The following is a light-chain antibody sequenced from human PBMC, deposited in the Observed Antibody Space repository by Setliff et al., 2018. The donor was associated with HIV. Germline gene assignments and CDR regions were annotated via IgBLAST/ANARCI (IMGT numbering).Light chain of an antibody. V-gene: IGLV2-14*03. CDR3: SSFTSSSTYI. CDR1: SRDIGYNNF. Sequence: QSALTQPASVSGSPGQSITISCTVTSRDIGYNNFVSWYQQHPGKVPKLLIHDVTNRPSGVSNRFSGSKSANTASLTISGLQAEDEADYYCSSFTSSSTYIFGSGTKVTV. CDR2: DVT. J-gene: IGLJ1*01.